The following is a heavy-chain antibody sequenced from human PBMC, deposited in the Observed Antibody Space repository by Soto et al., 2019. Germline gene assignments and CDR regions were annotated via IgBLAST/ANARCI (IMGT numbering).Heavy chain of an antibody. J-gene: IGHJ4*02. CDR3: ARGHESMMVTAPDY. CDR1: GFTVSNYY. D-gene: IGHD2-21*02. V-gene: IGHV3-53*01. Sequence: EVQLVESGGGLIQPGGSLRLSCAASGFTVSNYYMSWVRQAPGKWLEWVSVIYDEGRIYYADSVKGRFTISRDNSKNTLYLQMNNLRAEDTAVYYCARGHESMMVTAPDYWGQGTLVTVSS. CDR2: IYDEGRI.